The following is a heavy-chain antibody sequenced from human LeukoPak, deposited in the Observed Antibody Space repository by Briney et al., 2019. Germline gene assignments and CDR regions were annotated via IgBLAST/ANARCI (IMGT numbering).Heavy chain of an antibody. D-gene: IGHD3-22*01. J-gene: IGHJ5*01. CDR3: AKDRPNFHENSGHYYRRDGDS. CDR2: MCGTAGCT. V-gene: IGHV3-23*01. Sequence: GGSLRLSCQASGFTFYMYAMSWVRQAPGEGLEWVASMCGTAGCTFYPDSVKGRFTISRDNSKNVLYLRMNSLTAEDTAIYYCAKDRPNFHENSGHYYRRDGDSWGQGTLVTVSS. CDR1: GFTFYMYA.